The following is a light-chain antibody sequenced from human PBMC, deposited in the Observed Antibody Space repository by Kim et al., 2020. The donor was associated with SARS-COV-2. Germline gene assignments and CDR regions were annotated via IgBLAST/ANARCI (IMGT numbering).Light chain of an antibody. CDR3: ISYTTSTTLFYV. J-gene: IGLJ1*01. CDR1: PSDVGGHNY. CDR2: DVT. Sequence: SITISCPGTPSDVGGHNYVSWYQQYPGKAPKLMIYDVTNRPSGVSNRFSGSKSGNTASLTISGLQSEDEADYYCISYTTSTTLFYVFGTGTKVTVL. V-gene: IGLV2-14*03.